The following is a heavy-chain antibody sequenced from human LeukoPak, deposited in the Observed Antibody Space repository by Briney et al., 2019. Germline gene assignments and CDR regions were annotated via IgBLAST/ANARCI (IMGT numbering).Heavy chain of an antibody. V-gene: IGHV3-7*01. CDR2: IKQDGSEK. CDR1: GFTFISYW. J-gene: IGHJ4*02. Sequence: GGSLRLSCSASGFTFISYWISWVRQAPGKWLEWVANIKQDGSEKYYVDSVTGRFTISRDNDTNSLYLQMNSLRAEDKAVYYCARERTLDYWGQGTLVTVSS. CDR3: ARERTLDY.